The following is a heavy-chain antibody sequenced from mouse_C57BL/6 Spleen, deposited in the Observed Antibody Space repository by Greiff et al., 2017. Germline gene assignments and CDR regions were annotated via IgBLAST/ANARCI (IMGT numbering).Heavy chain of an antibody. J-gene: IGHJ3*01. V-gene: IGHV1-52*01. CDR1: GYTFTSYW. Sequence: VQLQQPGAELVRPGSSVKLSCKASGYTFTSYWMHWVKQRPIQGLEWIGNIDPSDSETHYNQKFKDKATLTVDKSSSTAYMQLSSLTSEDSAVYYCARSEYYGSRAWFAYWGEGTLGTVSA. CDR3: ARSEYYGSRAWFAY. CDR2: IDPSDSET. D-gene: IGHD1-1*01.